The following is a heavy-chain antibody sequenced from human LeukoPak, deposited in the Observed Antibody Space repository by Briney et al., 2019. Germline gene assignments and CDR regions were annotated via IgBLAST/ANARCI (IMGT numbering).Heavy chain of an antibody. D-gene: IGHD1-1*01. CDR1: GGSLSSNY. CDR2: TYYSGST. Sequence: SETLSLTCTVSGGSLSSNYWSWIRQPPGKGLEWTGYTYYSGSTNYNPSLKSRVTISVDTSKNQFSLNPSSVTAADTAVYYCARLLLGTYYYGMDVWGQGTTVTVSS. CDR3: ARLLLGTYYYGMDV. V-gene: IGHV4-59*08. J-gene: IGHJ6*02.